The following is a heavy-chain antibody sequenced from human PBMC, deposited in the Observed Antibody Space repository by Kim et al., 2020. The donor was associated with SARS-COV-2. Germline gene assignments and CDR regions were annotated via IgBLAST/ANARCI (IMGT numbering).Heavy chain of an antibody. Sequence: GGSLRLSCAACGFTVSSNYMTWVRQAPGKGLDWVSIIYGGGSTYYADSVKGRFTISRDNSKNTLYLQMNSLRVDDTAVYYCATSRGYNYYGIDVWGQGTTLTVSS. D-gene: IGHD3-10*01. J-gene: IGHJ6*02. V-gene: IGHV3-53*01. CDR1: GFTVSSNY. CDR2: IYGGGST. CDR3: ATSRGYNYYGIDV.